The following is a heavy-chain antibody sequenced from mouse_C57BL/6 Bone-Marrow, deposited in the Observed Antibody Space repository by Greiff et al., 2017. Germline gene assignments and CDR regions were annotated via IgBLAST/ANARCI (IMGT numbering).Heavy chain of an antibody. CDR2: ISSGGSYT. D-gene: IGHD2-5*01. V-gene: IGHV5-6*01. Sequence: EVLLVESGGDLVKPGGSLKLSCAASGFNISSYGMSWVRQTPDKRLEWVATISSGGSYTYYPASVQGRFTISRDNAKNTLYLQMSSLKSEDTAMYYCARQEYYSNAYAMDYWGQGTSVTVSS. J-gene: IGHJ4*01. CDR3: ARQEYYSNAYAMDY. CDR1: GFNISSYG.